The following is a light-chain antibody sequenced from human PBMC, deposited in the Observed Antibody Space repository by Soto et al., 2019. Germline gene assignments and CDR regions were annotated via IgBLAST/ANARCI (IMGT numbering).Light chain of an antibody. CDR3: QQYNSPT. CDR2: DAS. Sequence: IRMTQSPSSLSASTGDRVTITCRASQGISSWLAWYQQKPGKAPKLLIYDASSLESGVPSRFSGSGSGTEFTLTISSLQPDDFATYYCQQYNSPTFGGGTKVDIK. CDR1: QGISSW. J-gene: IGKJ4*01. V-gene: IGKV1-5*01.